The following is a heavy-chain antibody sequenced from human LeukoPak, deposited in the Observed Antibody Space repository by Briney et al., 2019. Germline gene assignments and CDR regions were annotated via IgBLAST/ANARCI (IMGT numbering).Heavy chain of an antibody. CDR1: GFTFSSYG. CDR2: ISSSSSYI. Sequence: GRSLRLSCAASGFTFSSYGMHWVRQAPGKGLEWVSSISSSSSYIYYADSVKGRFTISRDNAKNSLYLQMNSLRAEDTAVYYCARETGDYGMDVWGQGTTVTVSS. J-gene: IGHJ6*02. V-gene: IGHV3-21*01. CDR3: ARETGDYGMDV.